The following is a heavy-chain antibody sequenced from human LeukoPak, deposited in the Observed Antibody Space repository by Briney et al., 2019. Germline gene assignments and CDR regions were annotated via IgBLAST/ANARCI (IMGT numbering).Heavy chain of an antibody. V-gene: IGHV3-23*01. J-gene: IGHJ4*02. Sequence: PGGSLRLSCAVSGITLSNYGMSWVRQAPGKGLEWVAGISDSGGRTNYADSVKGRFTISRDNPKNTLHLQMNSLRAEDTAVYFCAKRGDVIRVILVGFHKEAYYFDSWGQGALVTVSS. D-gene: IGHD3-22*01. CDR3: AKRGDVIRVILVGFHKEAYYFDS. CDR2: ISDSGGRT. CDR1: GITLSNYG.